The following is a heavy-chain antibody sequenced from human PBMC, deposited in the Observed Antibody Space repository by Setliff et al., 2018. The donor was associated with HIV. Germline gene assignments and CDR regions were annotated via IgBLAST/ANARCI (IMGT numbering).Heavy chain of an antibody. Sequence: SETLSLTCAVYGGSFSGFYWSWIRQPPGKGMEWIGEINHSGSTNYNPSLKSRVTISVDTSKNQFSLKLSSVTAADTAVYYCARTLLTHYNFWSGYYSYDAFDIWGQGTMVTVSS. V-gene: IGHV4-34*01. CDR2: INHSGST. J-gene: IGHJ3*02. D-gene: IGHD3-3*01. CDR1: GGSFSGFY. CDR3: ARTLLTHYNFWSGYYSYDAFDI.